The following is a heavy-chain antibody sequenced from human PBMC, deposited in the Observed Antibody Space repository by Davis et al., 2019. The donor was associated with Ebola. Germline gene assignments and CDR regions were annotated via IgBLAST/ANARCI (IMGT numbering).Heavy chain of an antibody. CDR1: GYTFTSYG. V-gene: IGHV1-18*01. J-gene: IGHJ5*02. D-gene: IGHD3-10*01. CDR3: ARGITMVRGRDWFDP. CDR2: INPNSGGT. Sequence: ASVKVSCKASGYTFTSYGISWVRQAPGQGLEWMGWINPNSGGTNYAQKLQGRVTMTTDTSTSTAYMELRSLRSDDTAVYYCARGITMVRGRDWFDPWGQGTLVTVSS.